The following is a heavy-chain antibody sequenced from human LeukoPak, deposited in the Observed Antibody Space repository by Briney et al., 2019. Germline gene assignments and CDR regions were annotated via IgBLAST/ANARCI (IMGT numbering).Heavy chain of an antibody. Sequence: SETLSLTCTVSGGSISSSSYYWGWIRQPPGKGLEWIGSIYYSGSTYYNPSLKSRVTISVDTSKNQFSLKLSSVTAADTAVYYCASTIVVVPAAKINAFDIWGQGTMVTVSS. J-gene: IGHJ3*02. V-gene: IGHV4-39*01. CDR1: GGSISSSSYY. CDR2: IYYSGST. CDR3: ASTIVVVPAAKINAFDI. D-gene: IGHD2-2*01.